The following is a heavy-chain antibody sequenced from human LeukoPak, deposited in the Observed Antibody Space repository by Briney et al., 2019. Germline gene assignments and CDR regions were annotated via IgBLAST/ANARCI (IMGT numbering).Heavy chain of an antibody. CDR3: ARGRPMDS. Sequence: SETLSLTCAVYGGSFSGYYWSWIRQPPGKGLEWIGEINHSGSTNYNPSLKSRDTISVDTSKNQFSLKLSSVTAADTAVYYCARGRPMDSWGQGTMVTVSS. J-gene: IGHJ3*02. CDR1: GGSFSGYY. CDR2: INHSGST. D-gene: IGHD2-2*01. V-gene: IGHV4-34*01.